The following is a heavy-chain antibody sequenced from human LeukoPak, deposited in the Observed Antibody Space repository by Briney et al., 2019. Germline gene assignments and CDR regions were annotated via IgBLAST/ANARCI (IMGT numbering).Heavy chain of an antibody. CDR2: INAGNGNT. CDR1: GYTFTSYA. CDR3: ARGHSGSYYFDY. V-gene: IGHV1-3*01. Sequence: GASVKVSCKASGYTFTSYAMHWVRQAPGQRLEWMGWINAGNGNTKYSQKFQGRVTITRDTSASTAYLELSSLRSEDTAVYYCARGHSGSYYFDYWGQGTLVTVSS. D-gene: IGHD1-26*01. J-gene: IGHJ4*02.